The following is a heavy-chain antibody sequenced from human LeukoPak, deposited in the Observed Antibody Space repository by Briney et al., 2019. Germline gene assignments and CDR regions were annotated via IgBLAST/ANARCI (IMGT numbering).Heavy chain of an antibody. CDR1: GFSFSRYS. J-gene: IGHJ3*02. CDR2: ISSGSGHI. D-gene: IGHD1-7*01. CDR3: ARGGTGATRDDTFDI. V-gene: IGHV3-21*06. Sequence: PGESLRLSCTASGFSFSRYSMNWVRQAPGKGLEWVSSISSGSGHIFYADSVRGRFTTSRDNAKDSLYLQMNSLRAGDAAVYYCARGGTGATRDDTFDIWGQGAMVTVSS.